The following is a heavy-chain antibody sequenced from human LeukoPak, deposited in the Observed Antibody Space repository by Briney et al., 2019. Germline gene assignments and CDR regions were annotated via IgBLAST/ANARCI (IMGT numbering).Heavy chain of an antibody. CDR3: ASDLTIFGAPRYFDY. CDR2: IYYSGST. D-gene: IGHD3-3*01. Sequence: PSETLSLTCTVSGGSISSSSYYWGWIRQPPGKGLEWIGSIYYSGSTYYNPSLKSRVTISVDTSKNQFSLKLSSVTAADTAVYYCASDLTIFGAPRYFDYWGQGTLVTVSP. V-gene: IGHV4-39*07. J-gene: IGHJ4*02. CDR1: GGSISSSSYY.